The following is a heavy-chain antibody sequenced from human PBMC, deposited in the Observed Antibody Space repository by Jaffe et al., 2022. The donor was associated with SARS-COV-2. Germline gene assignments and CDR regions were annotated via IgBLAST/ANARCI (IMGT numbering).Heavy chain of an antibody. D-gene: IGHD5-12*01. V-gene: IGHV3-74*01. CDR1: GFTFSSYW. J-gene: IGHJ3*02. CDR2: IKSDGSST. CDR3: ARGDGYNYRDAVDI. Sequence: EVQLVESGGGLVQPGGSLRLSCAASGFTFSSYWMHWVRQAPGKGLVWVSRIKSDGSSTDYADSVKGRFTISRDNAKNTLYLQMNSLRAEDTAVYYCARGDGYNYRDAVDIWGQGTMVTVSS.